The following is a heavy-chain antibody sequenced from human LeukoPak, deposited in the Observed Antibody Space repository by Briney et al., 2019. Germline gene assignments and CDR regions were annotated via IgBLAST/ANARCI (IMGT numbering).Heavy chain of an antibody. Sequence: ASVKVSCKASGYTFTKSYIHWVRQAPGQRLEWMGLINPGGDNTDYAQKFRGSVTITADKSTSTVYMELSSLRSEDTAMYYCAREGDGMVIGNWFDPWGQGTLVTVSS. J-gene: IGHJ5*02. CDR2: INPGGDNT. D-gene: IGHD3-22*01. V-gene: IGHV1-46*01. CDR1: GYTFTKSY. CDR3: AREGDGMVIGNWFDP.